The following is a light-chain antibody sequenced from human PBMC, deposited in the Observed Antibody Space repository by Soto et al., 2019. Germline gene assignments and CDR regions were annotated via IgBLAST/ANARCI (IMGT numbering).Light chain of an antibody. CDR3: QQRSNWPT. CDR1: QSVSSY. J-gene: IGKJ2*01. V-gene: IGKV3-11*01. Sequence: EIVLTQSPATLSLSPGERATLSCRARQSVSSYLAWYQQKPGQAPRLLIYDASNRATGIPARFSGSGSGTDFTLTISSLDPEDFAVYYCQQRSNWPTFGQGTKLEIK. CDR2: DAS.